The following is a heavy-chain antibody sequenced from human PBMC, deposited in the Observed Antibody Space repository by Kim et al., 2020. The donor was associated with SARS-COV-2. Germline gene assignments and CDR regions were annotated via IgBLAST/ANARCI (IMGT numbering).Heavy chain of an antibody. CDR3: ASLNYYDSSGYYLR. J-gene: IGHJ4*02. D-gene: IGHD3-22*01. Sequence: ADSVKGRLTIARDNAKHSLYLQMNSLRAEDTALYYCASLNYYDSSGYYLRWGQGTLVTVSS. V-gene: IGHV3-20*03.